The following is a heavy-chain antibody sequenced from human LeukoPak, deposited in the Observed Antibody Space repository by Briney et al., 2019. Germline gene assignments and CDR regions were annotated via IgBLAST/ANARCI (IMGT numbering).Heavy chain of an antibody. V-gene: IGHV3-30*18. CDR2: ISYDGSNK. CDR3: AKLAAAGLDAFDI. J-gene: IGHJ3*02. D-gene: IGHD6-13*01. Sequence: GGSLRLSCAASGFTFSSYVLSWVRQAPGKGLEWVAVISYDGSNKYYADSVKGRFTISRDNSKNTLYLQMNSLRAEDTAVYYCAKLAAAGLDAFDIWGQGTMVTVSS. CDR1: GFTFSSYV.